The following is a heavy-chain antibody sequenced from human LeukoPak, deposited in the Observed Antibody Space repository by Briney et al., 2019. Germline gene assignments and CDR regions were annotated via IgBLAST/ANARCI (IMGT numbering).Heavy chain of an antibody. V-gene: IGHV4-34*01. CDR3: ARRQYCSGGSCYSDYFDY. CDR1: GGSFSGYY. D-gene: IGHD2-15*01. J-gene: IGHJ4*02. Sequence: SETLSLTCAVYGGSFSGYYWSWIRQPPGKGQEWIGEINHSGSTNYNPSLKSRVTISVDTSKNQFSLKLSSVTAADTAVYYCARRQYCSGGSCYSDYFDYWGQGTLVTVSS. CDR2: INHSGST.